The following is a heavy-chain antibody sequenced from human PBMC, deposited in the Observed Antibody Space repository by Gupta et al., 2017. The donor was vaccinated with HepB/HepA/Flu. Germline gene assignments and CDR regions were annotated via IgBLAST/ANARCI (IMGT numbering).Heavy chain of an antibody. CDR2: IYKTGTT. J-gene: IGHJ4*02. D-gene: IGHD3/OR15-3a*01. V-gene: IGHV4-39*01. CDR3: ACLDARGLAGHFDF. Sequence: QLQLQESGPGLAKPSETLSLTCTFSGGSIKTTNNYWGWIRQPPGKGLEWIGNIYKTGTTDYNPSLKSRVTIFVDTSKNQFSLKLNFVTAADMAVYYCACLDARGLAGHFDFWGQGILVTVSS. CDR1: GGSIKTTNNY.